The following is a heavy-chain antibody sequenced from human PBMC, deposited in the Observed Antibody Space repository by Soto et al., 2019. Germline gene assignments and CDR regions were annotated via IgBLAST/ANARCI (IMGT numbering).Heavy chain of an antibody. D-gene: IGHD5-12*01. CDR1: GISVSDNY. Sequence: GGSLRLSCAVSGISVSDNYMAWVRKTPGKGLEWVSMIYKTGRTNSADSLQGRFAISRDNSRNTVYLQMDSLRVDDTAIYYCARAPSYRGSPMGALDIWGLGTLVTVSS. J-gene: IGHJ3*02. V-gene: IGHV3-53*01. CDR3: ARAPSYRGSPMGALDI. CDR2: IYKTGRT.